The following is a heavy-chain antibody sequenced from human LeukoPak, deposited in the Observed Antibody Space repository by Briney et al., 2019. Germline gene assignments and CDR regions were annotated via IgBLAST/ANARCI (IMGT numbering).Heavy chain of an antibody. J-gene: IGHJ4*02. Sequence: SGPTLVNPSETLSLTCTVSGGSISSYYWSWIRQPPGKGLEWIGYISYSGSTNYNPSLKSRVTISVDTSKNQLSLKLNSVTAADTAVCYCARYIWGSYPTFEDYWGQGSLVTVSS. CDR1: GGSISSYY. CDR2: ISYSGST. D-gene: IGHD3-16*02. V-gene: IGHV4-59*01. CDR3: ARYIWGSYPTFEDY.